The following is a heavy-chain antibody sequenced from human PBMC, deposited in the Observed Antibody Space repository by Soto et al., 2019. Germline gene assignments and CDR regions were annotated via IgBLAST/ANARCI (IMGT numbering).Heavy chain of an antibody. CDR2: INHSGIT. V-gene: IGHV4-34*01. CDR3: ARYLTTEDAFDI. J-gene: IGHJ3*02. CDR1: DGSFSGYY. Sequence: PSETLSLTCALYDGSFSGYYWSWIRQPPGKGLEWIGEINHSGITTYNPSLKSRVTISVDTSKTQFSLKLSSVTAADTAVYYCARYLTTEDAFDIWGQGTMVTVSS. D-gene: IGHD4-4*01.